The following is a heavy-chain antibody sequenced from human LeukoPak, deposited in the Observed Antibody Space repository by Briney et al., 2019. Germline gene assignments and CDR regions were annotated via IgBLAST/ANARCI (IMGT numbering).Heavy chain of an antibody. Sequence: GGSLRLSCAASGFTFSSYAIPWVRQAPGKGLEWVAVISYDGSNKYYADSVKGRFTISRDNSKNTLYLQMNSLRAEDTAVYYCARGDYYDSSGYLPFDYWGQGTLDTVSS. CDR2: ISYDGSNK. V-gene: IGHV3-30-3*01. CDR3: ARGDYYDSSGYLPFDY. J-gene: IGHJ4*02. D-gene: IGHD3-22*01. CDR1: GFTFSSYA.